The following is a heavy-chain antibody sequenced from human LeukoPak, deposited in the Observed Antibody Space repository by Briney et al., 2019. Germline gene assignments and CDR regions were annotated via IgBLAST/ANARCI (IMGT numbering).Heavy chain of an antibody. CDR1: RFTFSDYD. Sequence: GGSLRLSCVPSRFTFSDYDMSWIRQAPGRGPEWILHIRGSGKVTYHVDSVKSRFTISRDNAKNSWYLQMNSLRAEDTAVYYCARDLPRRAHEDYWGQGTLVAVSS. CDR2: IRGSGKVT. V-gene: IGHV3-11*04. J-gene: IGHJ4*02. CDR3: ARDLPRRAHEDY.